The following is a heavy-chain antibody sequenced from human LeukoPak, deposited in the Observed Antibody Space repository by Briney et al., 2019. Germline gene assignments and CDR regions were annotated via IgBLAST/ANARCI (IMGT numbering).Heavy chain of an antibody. CDR2: ISSSSIYI. D-gene: IGHD4-23*01. Sequence: KSGGSLRLSCVASGFTFNSYAMYWVRQAPGKGLEWVSSISSSSIYIYYADSVKGRFTISRDDAKNSLYLQMNSLRAEDTAVYYCARGYGGNSGVCDYWGQGTLVTVSS. J-gene: IGHJ4*02. CDR1: GFTFNSYA. CDR3: ARGYGGNSGVCDY. V-gene: IGHV3-21*01.